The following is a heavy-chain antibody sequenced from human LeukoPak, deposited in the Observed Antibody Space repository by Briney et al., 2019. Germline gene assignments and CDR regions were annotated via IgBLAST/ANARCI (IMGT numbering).Heavy chain of an antibody. CDR3: ARGIESYGDYGY. V-gene: IGHV4-59*01. CDR2: MYNSGST. CDR1: GGSLSGSY. J-gene: IGHJ4*02. Sequence: SETLSLTSTVSGGSLSGSYWSWIRQPPGKGLEWIAYMYNSGSTNYNPSLKSRVTISIDTSKNQFSLKLSSLTAADTAIYYCARGIESYGDYGYWGQGILVTVSS. D-gene: IGHD4-17*01.